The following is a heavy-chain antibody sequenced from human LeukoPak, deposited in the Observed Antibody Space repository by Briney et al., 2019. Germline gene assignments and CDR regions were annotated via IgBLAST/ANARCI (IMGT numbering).Heavy chain of an antibody. J-gene: IGHJ4*02. CDR2: IYSGGST. D-gene: IGHD3-10*01. CDR1: GFTFSSYA. Sequence: GGSLRLSCAASGFTFSSYAMSWVRQAPGKGLEWVSVIYSGGSTYYADSVKGRFTISRDNSKNTLYLQMNSLRAEDTAVYYCARGSGSYYTPFDYWGQGTLVTVSS. V-gene: IGHV3-53*01. CDR3: ARGSGSYYTPFDY.